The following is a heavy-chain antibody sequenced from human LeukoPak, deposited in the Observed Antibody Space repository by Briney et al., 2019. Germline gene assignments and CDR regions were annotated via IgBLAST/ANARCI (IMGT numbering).Heavy chain of an antibody. CDR2: IKHDGSEK. V-gene: IGHV3-7*03. CDR1: GFTFSSYC. CDR3: ARHLGGDSSWRYFDY. Sequence: PGGSLKLSCAASGFTFSSYCMSWVRQAPGKGLEWVANIKHDGSEKYYVDYVKGRFTISRDNAKNSLYLQMNSLRAEDTAVYYCARHLGGDSSWRYFDYWGQGTLVTVSS. D-gene: IGHD6-13*01. J-gene: IGHJ4*02.